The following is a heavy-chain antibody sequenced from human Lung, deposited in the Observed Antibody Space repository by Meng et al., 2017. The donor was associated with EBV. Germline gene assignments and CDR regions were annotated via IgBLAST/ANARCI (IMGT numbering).Heavy chain of an antibody. CDR3: ARVEVGITSGDY. D-gene: IGHD1-26*01. CDR1: GYTFTNYG. CDR2: INAYNGDT. Sequence: QLQLVQSGGEVKKPGASVKDSCKASGYTFTNYGITWVRQAPGQGLEWMGWINAYNGDTNYAQTLQGRVTMTTDTSTSTAYMELRSLRSDDTAVYYCARVEVGITSGDYWGQGTLIYVS. J-gene: IGHJ4*02. V-gene: IGHV1-18*01.